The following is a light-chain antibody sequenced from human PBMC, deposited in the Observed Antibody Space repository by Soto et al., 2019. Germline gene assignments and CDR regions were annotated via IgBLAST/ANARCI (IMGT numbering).Light chain of an antibody. CDR2: EVS. CDR3: MQGTHWPFT. CDR1: QALVYVTGRIY. V-gene: IGKV2-30*01. Sequence: DVVMTQSPLTLPVTLGQPASISCRSSQALVYVTGRIYLNWFQQRPGKSPRRLIFEVSNRDSGVTDRFSGSVSCTDFTPTIXRVEXEDVGRYYCMQGTHWPFTFCGGTKVEV. J-gene: IGKJ4*01.